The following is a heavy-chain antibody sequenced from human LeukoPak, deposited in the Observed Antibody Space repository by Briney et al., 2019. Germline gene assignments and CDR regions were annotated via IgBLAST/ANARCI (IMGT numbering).Heavy chain of an antibody. CDR1: GFTFSSYG. D-gene: IGHD4-23*01. V-gene: IGHV3-30*18. CDR2: ISYDGSNK. Sequence: GGSLRLSCAASGFTFSSYGMHWVRQAPGKGLEWVAVISYDGSNKYYADSVKGRFTISRDNSKNTLYLQMNSLRAEDTAVYYCAKEQTVYGGNSGAVSAFDIWGQGTMVTVSS. CDR3: AKEQTVYGGNSGAVSAFDI. J-gene: IGHJ3*02.